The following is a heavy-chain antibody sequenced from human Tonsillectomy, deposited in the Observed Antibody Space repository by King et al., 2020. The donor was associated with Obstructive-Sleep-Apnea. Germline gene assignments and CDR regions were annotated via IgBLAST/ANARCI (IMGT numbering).Heavy chain of an antibody. V-gene: IGHV4-38-2*02. Sequence: QLQESGPGLVKPSETLSLTCTVSGYSIRSGHYWGWVRQPPGKGLEWIGPIYHSGSTYYNPSLKSRVTISVDTSKNQFSLKLSSVTAADTAVFHCARGRAQTGTAGHFFDHWGQGTLVTVSS. CDR1: GYSIRSGHY. CDR3: ARGRAQTGTAGHFFDH. D-gene: IGHD1-7*01. CDR2: IYHSGST. J-gene: IGHJ4*02.